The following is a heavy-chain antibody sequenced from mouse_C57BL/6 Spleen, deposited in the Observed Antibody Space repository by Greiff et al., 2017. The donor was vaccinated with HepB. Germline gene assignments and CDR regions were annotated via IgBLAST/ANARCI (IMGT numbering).Heavy chain of an antibody. CDR1: GYTFTDYE. CDR3: TRCGSSGTWFAY. J-gene: IGHJ3*01. V-gene: IGHV1-15*01. Sequence: VQLQQSGAELVRPGASVTLSCKASGYTFTDYEMHWVKQTPVHGLEWIGAIDPETGGTAYNQKFKGKAILTADKSSSTAYMELRSLTSEDSAVYYCTRCGSSGTWFAYWGQGTLVTVSA. CDR2: IDPETGGT. D-gene: IGHD1-1*01.